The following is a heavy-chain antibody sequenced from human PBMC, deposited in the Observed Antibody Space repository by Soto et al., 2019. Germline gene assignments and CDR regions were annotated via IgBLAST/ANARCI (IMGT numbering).Heavy chain of an antibody. D-gene: IGHD4-17*01. CDR2: IYYSGST. CDR3: ARVASYGDYDLHLYFFDY. V-gene: IGHV4-31*03. J-gene: IGHJ4*02. Sequence: SETLSLTCTVSGGSISSGGYYWSWIRQHPGKGLEWIGYIYYSGSTYYNPSLKSRVTISVDTSKNQFSLKLSSVTAADTAVYYCARVASYGDYDLHLYFFDYWGQGTLVTVSS. CDR1: GGSISSGGYY.